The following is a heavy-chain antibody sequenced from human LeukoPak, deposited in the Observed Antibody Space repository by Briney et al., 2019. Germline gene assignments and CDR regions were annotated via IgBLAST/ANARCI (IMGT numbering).Heavy chain of an antibody. CDR2: ISYDGSNK. D-gene: IGHD3-10*01. V-gene: IGHV3-30*04. CDR3: ARVSMVRGVITYYYYGMDV. J-gene: IGHJ6*04. Sequence: PGGSLRLPRAASGFTFSSYAMHWVRQAPGKGLEWVAVISYDGSNKYYADSVKGRFTISRDNSKNTLYLQMNSLRAEDTAVYYCARVSMVRGVITYYYYGMDVWGKGTTVTVSS. CDR1: GFTFSSYA.